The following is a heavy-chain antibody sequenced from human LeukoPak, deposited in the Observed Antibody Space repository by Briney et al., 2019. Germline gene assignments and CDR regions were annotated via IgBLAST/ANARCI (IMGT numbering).Heavy chain of an antibody. CDR2: ISGGGDTL. J-gene: IGHJ4*02. V-gene: IGHV3-48*03. Sequence: GGSLRLSCEASGFTFSSNEMNWVRQAPGKGPEWVSYISGGGDTLHYADSVKGRFTISRDNAKKTLFLQMNTLRDEDAAVYYCARPMGYAGTGSYYGYWGQGTLVTVSS. CDR3: ARPMGYAGTGSYYGY. D-gene: IGHD3-10*01. CDR1: GFTFSSNE.